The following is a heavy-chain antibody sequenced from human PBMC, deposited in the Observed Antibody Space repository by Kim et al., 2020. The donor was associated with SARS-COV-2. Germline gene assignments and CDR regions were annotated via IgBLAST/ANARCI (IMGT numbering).Heavy chain of an antibody. J-gene: IGHJ6*02. Sequence: TPSLESRVTMSVDTSKNQFSLGVTSVTAADTAVYYCARVSTVVIPYGLDVWGQGSTVTVSS. D-gene: IGHD3-22*01. CDR3: ARVSTVVIPYGLDV. V-gene: IGHV4-30-2*04.